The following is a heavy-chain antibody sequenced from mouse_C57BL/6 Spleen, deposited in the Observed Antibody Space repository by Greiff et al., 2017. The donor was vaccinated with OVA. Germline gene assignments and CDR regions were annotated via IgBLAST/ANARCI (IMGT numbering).Heavy chain of an antibody. Sequence: SLPLSFASSFFPFLLSFLSFFLPPPDPILSFFATISSGGSYTYYPDSVKGRFTISRDNAKNTLYLQMSSLKSEDTAMYYCARRSTVVATGAMDYWGQGTSVTVSS. V-gene: IGHV5-6*02. CDR2: ISSGGSYT. J-gene: IGHJ4*01. D-gene: IGHD1-1*01. CDR1: FFPFLLSF. CDR3: ARRSTVVATGAMDY.